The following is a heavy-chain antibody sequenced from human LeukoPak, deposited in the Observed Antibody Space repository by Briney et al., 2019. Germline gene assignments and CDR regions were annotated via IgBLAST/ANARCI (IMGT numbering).Heavy chain of an antibody. V-gene: IGHV4-30-4*08. D-gene: IGHD6-13*01. J-gene: IGHJ4*02. CDR2: IYYSGST. Sequence: SETLSLTCTVSGGSISSYYWSWIRQPPGKGLEWIGYIYYSGSTYYNPSLKSRVTISVDTSKNQFSLKLSSVTAADTAVYYCARVSSIAAADWGQGTLVTVSS. CDR1: GGSISSYY. CDR3: ARVSSIAAAD.